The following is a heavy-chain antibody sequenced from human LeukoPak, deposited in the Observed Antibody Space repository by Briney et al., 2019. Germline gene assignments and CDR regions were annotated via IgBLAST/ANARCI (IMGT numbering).Heavy chain of an antibody. J-gene: IGHJ4*02. CDR2: ISGDGTFI. V-gene: IGHV3-23*01. CDR3: ARVDGSSLSRARFDY. D-gene: IGHD6-6*01. CDR1: GFTFTTYA. Sequence: GGSLILSCAASGFTFTTYAVNWVRQAPGKGLEWVSAISGDGTFIYYVESVKGRFTISRDNSKSTVYLQMNSLRAEDTAIYYCARVDGSSLSRARFDYWCPGTLVTVSS.